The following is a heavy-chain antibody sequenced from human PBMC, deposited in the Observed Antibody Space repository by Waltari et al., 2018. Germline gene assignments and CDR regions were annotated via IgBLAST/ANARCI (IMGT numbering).Heavy chain of an antibody. CDR2: LDPEDEET. V-gene: IGHV1-24*01. D-gene: IGHD3-10*01. J-gene: IGHJ6*02. Sequence: QVQLVQSGAEVRKPGAPVKVSCKVSGYRLSELSMHWLRQAPGKGLEWVGGLDPEDEETVYAQKFQGRVTMTEDTSTDTAYMELSSLRSDDTAVYYCTTDIMLRVFSNVWGQGTTVTVSS. CDR1: GYRLSELS. CDR3: TTDIMLRVFSNV.